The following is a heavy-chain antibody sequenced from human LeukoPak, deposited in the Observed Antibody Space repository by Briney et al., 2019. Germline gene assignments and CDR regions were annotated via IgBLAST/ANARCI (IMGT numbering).Heavy chain of an antibody. V-gene: IGHV1-2*02. Sequence: ASVKVSCKASGYTFTGYYMHWVRQAPGQGLEWMGWINPNSGGTNYAQKFQGRVTMTRDTSISTAYMELSGLRSDDTAVYYCARGGRAYYYDSSGYYLDYWGQGTLVTVSS. CDR3: ARGGRAYYYDSSGYYLDY. CDR2: INPNSGGT. CDR1: GYTFTGYY. J-gene: IGHJ4*02. D-gene: IGHD3-22*01.